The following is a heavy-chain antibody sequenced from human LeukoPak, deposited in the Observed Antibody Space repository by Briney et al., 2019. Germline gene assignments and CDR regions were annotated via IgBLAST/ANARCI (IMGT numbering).Heavy chain of an antibody. Sequence: GGSLRLSCAASGFTFSSYAMHWVRQAPGKGLEWVAVISYDGSNKYYADSVKGRFTISRDNSKSTLYLQMNSLRAEDTAVYYCAKTLQPKYYYYYMDVWGKGTTVTVSS. D-gene: IGHD4-11*01. CDR1: GFTFSSYA. J-gene: IGHJ6*03. CDR3: AKTLQPKYYYYYMDV. CDR2: ISYDGSNK. V-gene: IGHV3-30*04.